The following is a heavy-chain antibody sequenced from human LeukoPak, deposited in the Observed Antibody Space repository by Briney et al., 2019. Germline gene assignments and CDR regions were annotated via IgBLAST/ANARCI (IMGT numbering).Heavy chain of an antibody. CDR3: ARAFWGSGIDY. CDR1: GDSISRYY. CDR2: IHYSGST. V-gene: IGHV4-59*01. J-gene: IGHJ4*02. D-gene: IGHD3-16*01. Sequence: SETLSLTCTVSGDSISRYYWSWIRQPPGKGLEWIGYIHYSGSTSYNPSLKSRVTISVDTSRNQFSLNLNSVTAADTAVYYCARAFWGSGIDYWGQGTLVTVSS.